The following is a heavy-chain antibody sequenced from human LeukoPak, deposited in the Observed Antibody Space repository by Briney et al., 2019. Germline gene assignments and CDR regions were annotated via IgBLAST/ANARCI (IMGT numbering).Heavy chain of an antibody. V-gene: IGHV4-39*01. CDR3: ASQDYSSGWYYFDY. CDR1: GGSISSSSYY. J-gene: IGHJ4*02. Sequence: SETPSLTCTVSGGSISSSSYYWGWIRQPPGKGLEWIGSIYYSGSTCYNPSLKSRVTMSVDTSKNQFSLKLNSVTAADTAVYYCASQDYSSGWYYFDYWGQGTLVTVSS. CDR2: IYYSGST. D-gene: IGHD6-19*01.